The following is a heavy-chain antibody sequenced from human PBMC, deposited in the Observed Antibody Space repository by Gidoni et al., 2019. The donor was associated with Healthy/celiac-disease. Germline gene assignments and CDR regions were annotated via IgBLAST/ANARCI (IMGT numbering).Heavy chain of an antibody. Sequence: EVQLVESGGRVVRPGGSLRLSCAASGFTFEDYGMNWVRQAPGKGLEWVSGVTWNGGTTAYAESVKGRFTISRDNAKNSLYLQMNSLRAEDTALYHCARDSWPHSLRFPHYSMDAWGQGTTVTVSS. D-gene: IGHD3-3*01. CDR1: GFTFEDYG. J-gene: IGHJ6*02. CDR3: ARDSWPHSLRFPHYSMDA. CDR2: VTWNGGTT. V-gene: IGHV3-20*01.